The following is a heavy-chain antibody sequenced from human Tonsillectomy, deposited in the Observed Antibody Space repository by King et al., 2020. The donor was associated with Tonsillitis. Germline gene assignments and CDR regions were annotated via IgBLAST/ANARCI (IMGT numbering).Heavy chain of an antibody. D-gene: IGHD4-23*01. CDR1: GGFISSYF. V-gene: IGHV4-59*01. CDR2: IYYTGST. Sequence: VQLQESGPGLVKPSETLSLTCSVSGGFISSYFWIWIRQPPGRGLEWMWYIYYTGSTNYNPYLKSRVTISVDSSKNQFSLRLSSVTAADTAVYYCARDVGGNSDYWGQGTLVTVSS. J-gene: IGHJ4*02. CDR3: ARDVGGNSDY.